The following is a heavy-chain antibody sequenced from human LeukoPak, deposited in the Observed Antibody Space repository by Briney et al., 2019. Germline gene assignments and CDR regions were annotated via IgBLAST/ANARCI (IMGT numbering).Heavy chain of an antibody. V-gene: IGHV3-21*05. CDR2: ISTGTYI. CDR1: GFTFSRFE. Sequence: GGSLRLSCVASGFTFSRFEMNWVRQAPGKGLEWISHISTGTYIAYTDSVKGRFTISRDNAKNSLFLQMNSLRAEDTAVYYCASSTSASGYYYFDYWGQGTLVTVSS. D-gene: IGHD3-22*01. CDR3: ASSTSASGYYYFDY. J-gene: IGHJ4*02.